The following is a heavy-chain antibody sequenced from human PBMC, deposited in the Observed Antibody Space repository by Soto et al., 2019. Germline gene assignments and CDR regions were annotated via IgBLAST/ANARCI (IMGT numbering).Heavy chain of an antibody. J-gene: IGHJ6*02. CDR3: ARVPAPSLWFGMDV. V-gene: IGHV4-30-4*01. Sequence: QVQLQESGPGLVKPSQTLSLTCTVSGGSIGSGDYYWSWIRQPPGKGLEWIGYIYYSGTTFYSPSLRRRVTRSLAMSKNQFSLQLSSVTAADAAVYYCARVPAPSLWFGMDVWGQGTTVAVSS. CDR2: IYYSGTT. D-gene: IGHD3-9*01. CDR1: GGSIGSGDYY.